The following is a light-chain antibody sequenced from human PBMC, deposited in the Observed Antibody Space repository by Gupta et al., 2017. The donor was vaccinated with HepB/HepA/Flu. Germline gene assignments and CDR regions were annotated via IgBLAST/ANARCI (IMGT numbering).Light chain of an antibody. CDR2: TAS. Sequence: DIQMTQSPSSLSASVGDTVTITRRASQSITSYFNWYQQKPGQAPKLLIYTASTLQSGVPSRFSGSRSGTDCTLTIHGLQPEDFATYFCQQRYSSPVTFGQGTRVDIK. V-gene: IGKV1-39*01. CDR3: QQRYSSPVT. J-gene: IGKJ1*01. CDR1: QSITSY.